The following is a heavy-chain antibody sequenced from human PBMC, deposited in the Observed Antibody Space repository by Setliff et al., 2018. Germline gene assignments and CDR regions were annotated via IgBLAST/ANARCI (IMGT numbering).Heavy chain of an antibody. J-gene: IGHJ3*02. V-gene: IGHV1-69*05. D-gene: IGHD5-18*01. CDR3: AREGYNYGYLFDI. Sequence: SVKVSCKASGGTFSSYGISWVRQAPGQGLEWLGGTIPNFGTTSYAQEFQGRVTIITDESTSTAYMELSSLRSEDTAMYYCAREGYNYGYLFDIWGQGTMVTVSS. CDR2: TIPNFGTT. CDR1: GGTFSSYG.